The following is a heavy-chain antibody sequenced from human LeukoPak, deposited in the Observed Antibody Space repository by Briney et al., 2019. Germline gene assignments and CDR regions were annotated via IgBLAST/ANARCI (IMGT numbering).Heavy chain of an antibody. CDR1: GVSISSYY. CDR2: IYYSGST. V-gene: IGHV4-59*01. D-gene: IGHD3-16*02. J-gene: IGHJ4*02. Sequence: SETLSLTCTVSGVSISSYYWSWIRQPPGKGLEWIGYIYYSGSTNYNPSLKSRVTISVDTSKNQFSLKLSSVTAADTAVYYCARDRPVMITFGGVIIAAYWGQGTLVSVSS. CDR3: ARDRPVMITFGGVIIAAY.